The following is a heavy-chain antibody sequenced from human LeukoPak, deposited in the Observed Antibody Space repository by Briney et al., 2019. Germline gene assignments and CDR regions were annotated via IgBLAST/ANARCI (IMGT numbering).Heavy chain of an antibody. J-gene: IGHJ4*02. V-gene: IGHV4-59*01. Sequence: SETLSLTCAVSGGSISGYYWSWIRQPPGKGLEWIGYIYYSGCTNYNPSLKSRVTISLDTSKNQFSLKLRSVTAADTAVYYCARARGDFYFDYWGQGTLVTVSS. CDR2: IYYSGCT. D-gene: IGHD4-17*01. CDR3: ARARGDFYFDY. CDR1: GGSISGYY.